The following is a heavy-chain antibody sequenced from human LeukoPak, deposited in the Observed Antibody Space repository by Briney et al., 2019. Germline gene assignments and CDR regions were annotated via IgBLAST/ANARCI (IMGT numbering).Heavy chain of an antibody. Sequence: ETLSLTCAVSGGSISTSNSYWGWIRRPPGKGLEWVSSISSSSSYIYYADSVKGRFTISRDNAKNSLYLQMNSLRTEDTAVYYCASQSFGELAYWGQGTLVTVSS. D-gene: IGHD3-10*01. CDR3: ASQSFGELAY. V-gene: IGHV3-21*01. CDR1: GGSISTSN. J-gene: IGHJ4*02. CDR2: ISSSSSYI.